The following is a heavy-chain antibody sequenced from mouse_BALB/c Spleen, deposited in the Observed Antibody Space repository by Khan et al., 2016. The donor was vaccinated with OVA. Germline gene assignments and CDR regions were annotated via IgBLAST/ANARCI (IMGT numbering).Heavy chain of an antibody. J-gene: IGHJ3*01. V-gene: IGHV1-4*01. D-gene: IGHD2-14*01. CDR2: INPSNGYT. Sequence: VQLQQSGAELARPGASVKMSCKASGYTFTSYTIHWIKLRPGQGLEWIGYINPSNGYTNYNQKFRDKATLTADKSSTTAYMQLSSLPSDDSAVYNCVRDGAYHRNDGWFAYWGQGTLVTVSA. CDR3: VRDGAYHRNDGWFAY. CDR1: GYTFTSYT.